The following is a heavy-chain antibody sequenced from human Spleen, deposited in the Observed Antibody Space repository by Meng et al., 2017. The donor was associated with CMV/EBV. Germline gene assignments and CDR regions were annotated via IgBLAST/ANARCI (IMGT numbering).Heavy chain of an antibody. CDR1: GYTLSELS. D-gene: IGHD6-13*01. CDR3: ARDQGLVAPGSYYNYGLVV. J-gene: IGHJ6*02. V-gene: IGHV1-46*01. Sequence: ASVKVSCKISGYTLSELSMHWVRQAPGKGLEWMGLINPAGGGTSYPQKFHGRITVTRDTSTSTVYMELDSLRSEDTAVYYCARDQGLVAPGSYYNYGLVVWGQGTTVTVSS. CDR2: INPAGGGT.